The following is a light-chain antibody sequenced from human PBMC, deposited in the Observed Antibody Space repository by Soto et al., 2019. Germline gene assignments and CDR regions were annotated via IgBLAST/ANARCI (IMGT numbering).Light chain of an antibody. CDR2: AAS. CDR3: QHYTNWPPIT. V-gene: IGKV3-15*01. Sequence: EIVMTQSPATLSVSPGERAILSCRASQSISINLAWYQQKPGQAPRLLIYAASNRATGIPARFSGSGSGTEFTLTISSLQSEDFAVYYCQHYTNWPPITFGQGTRLEIK. J-gene: IGKJ5*01. CDR1: QSISIN.